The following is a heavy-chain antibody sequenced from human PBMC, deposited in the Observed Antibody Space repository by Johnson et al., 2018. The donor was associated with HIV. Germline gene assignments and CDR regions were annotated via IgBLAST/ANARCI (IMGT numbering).Heavy chain of an antibody. CDR3: AKGGVWETPLGFGAVDF. CDR2: ISYDGSNK. Sequence: VQLVESGGGVVQPGRSLRLSCAASGFTFSSYGMHWVRQAPGKGLEWVAVISYDGSNKYYADSVKGRFTISRDNSKNTLFLQMNSLRDEDTAVYFCAKGGVWETPLGFGAVDFWGQGTMVSASS. V-gene: IGHV3-30*18. J-gene: IGHJ3*01. CDR1: GFTFSSYG. D-gene: IGHD1-26*01.